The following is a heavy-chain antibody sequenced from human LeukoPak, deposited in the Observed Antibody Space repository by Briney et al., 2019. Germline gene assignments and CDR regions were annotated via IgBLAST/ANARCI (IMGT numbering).Heavy chain of an antibody. V-gene: IGHV3-11*01. Sequence: GGSLRLSCAASGFIFTDYYMSWIRQAPGKALEWVSYITNSGTTVYYADSVKGRFTISRDNAKNSLYLQMNSLRAEDTAVYYCARDGHYDILTGYFQDWGQGTLVTVSS. CDR2: ITNSGTTV. J-gene: IGHJ1*01. CDR1: GFIFTDYY. D-gene: IGHD3-9*01. CDR3: ARDGHYDILTGYFQD.